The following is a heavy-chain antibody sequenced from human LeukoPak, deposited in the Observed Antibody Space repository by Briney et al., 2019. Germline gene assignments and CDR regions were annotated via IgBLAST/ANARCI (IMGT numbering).Heavy chain of an antibody. CDR3: ATDKGAANFDY. J-gene: IGHJ4*02. CDR2: FDPEDGET. D-gene: IGHD1-26*01. V-gene: IGHV1-24*01. CDR1: GYTLTELS. Sequence: ASVKVSCKVSGYTLTELSMHWVRQAPGKGLEWMGGFDPEDGETIYAQKFQGRVTMTEVTSTDTAYMELSSLRSEDTAVYYCATDKGAANFDYWGQGTLVTVSS.